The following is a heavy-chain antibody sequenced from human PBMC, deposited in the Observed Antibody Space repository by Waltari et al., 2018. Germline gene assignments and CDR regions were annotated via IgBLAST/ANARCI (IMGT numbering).Heavy chain of an antibody. D-gene: IGHD1-26*01. CDR3: ARDWWEPPYYGMDV. CDR2: IYSGGST. CDR1: GFTVSSNY. J-gene: IGHJ6*02. V-gene: IGHV3-53*01. Sequence: EVQLVESGGGLIQPGGSLRLSCAASGFTVSSNYMSWVRQAPGKGLEWVSVIYSGGSTYYADSVKCRFTISRDNSKNTLYLQMNSLRAEDTAVYYCARDWWEPPYYGMDVWGQGTTVTVSS.